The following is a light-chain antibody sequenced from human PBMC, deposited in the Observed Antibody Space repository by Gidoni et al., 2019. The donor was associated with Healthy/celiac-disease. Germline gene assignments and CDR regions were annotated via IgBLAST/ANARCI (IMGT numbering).Light chain of an antibody. J-gene: IGLJ3*02. CDR2: GNS. Sequence: QSVLPQPPAVSGAPRQRVTISCTGSSSNIGAGYDVHWYQQLPGTAPNLLIYGNSHRPSGVPDRFSGSKSGTSASLAITGLQAEDEADYYCQSYDSSLSGPWVFGGGTKLTVL. CDR3: QSYDSSLSGPWV. CDR1: SSNIGAGYD. V-gene: IGLV1-40*01.